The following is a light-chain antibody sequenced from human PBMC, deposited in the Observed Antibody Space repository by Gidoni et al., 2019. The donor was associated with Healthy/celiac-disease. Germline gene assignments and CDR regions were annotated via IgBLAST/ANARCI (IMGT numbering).Light chain of an antibody. J-gene: IGKJ4*01. CDR2: GAS. CDR3: QQSYSTPGT. V-gene: IGKV1-39*01. CDR1: QSISSY. Sequence: DIQMIQSPYSLSASVGDRVTITCRASQSISSYLNWYQQKPGKAPKLLIYGASSLQSGVPSRFSGSGSGTDFTLTISSLQPEDFATYYCQQSYSTPGTFGGGTKVEIK.